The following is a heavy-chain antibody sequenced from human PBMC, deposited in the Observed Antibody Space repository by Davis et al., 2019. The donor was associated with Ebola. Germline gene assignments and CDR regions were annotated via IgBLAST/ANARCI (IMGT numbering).Heavy chain of an antibody. CDR3: ARTDSGSYYFDY. CDR1: GYTFTSYT. V-gene: IGHV1-18*01. J-gene: IGHJ4*02. Sequence: ASVKVSCKASGYTFTSYTISWVRQAPGQGLEWMGWISAYNGNTNYAQKLQGRVTMTTDTSTSTAYMELRSLRSEDTAVYYCARTDSGSYYFDYWGQGTLVTVSS. D-gene: IGHD1-26*01. CDR2: ISAYNGNT.